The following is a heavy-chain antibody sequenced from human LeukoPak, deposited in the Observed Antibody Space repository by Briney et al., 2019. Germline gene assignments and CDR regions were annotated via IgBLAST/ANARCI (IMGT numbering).Heavy chain of an antibody. CDR3: ARHSSSWYVDY. V-gene: IGHV4-59*08. J-gene: IGHJ4*02. CDR1: GGSISSYY. D-gene: IGHD6-13*01. CDR2: IYYSGST. Sequence: SETLSLTCTVSGGSISSYYWSWIRQPPGKGLEWIGYIYYSGSTNYNPSLKSRVTISVDTSKNQFSLKLSSVTAADTAVHYCARHSSSWYVDYWGQGTLVTVSS.